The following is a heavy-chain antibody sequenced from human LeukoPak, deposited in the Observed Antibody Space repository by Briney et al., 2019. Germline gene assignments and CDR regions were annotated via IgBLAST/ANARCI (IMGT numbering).Heavy chain of an antibody. V-gene: IGHV1-46*03. CDR2: INPSGGST. CDR1: GCTFTSYY. Sequence: ASVKVSCKASGCTFTSYYMHWVRQAPGQGLEWMGIINPSGGSTSYAQKFQGRVTMTMDTSTSTVYMELSSLRSEDTAVYYCATGLGNWYFDLWGRGTLVTVSS. J-gene: IGHJ2*01. D-gene: IGHD1-14*01. CDR3: ATGLGNWYFDL.